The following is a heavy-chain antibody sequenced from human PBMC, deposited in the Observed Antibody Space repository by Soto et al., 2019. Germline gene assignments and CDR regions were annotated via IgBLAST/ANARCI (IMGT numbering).Heavy chain of an antibody. V-gene: IGHV3-49*03. Sequence: GESLKISCTASGFTFGDYAMSWFRQAPGKGREWVGFIRSKAYGGTTEYAASVKGRFTISRDDSKSIAHLQMNSLKTEDTAVYYCTREYYYDSSGYYYYYGMDVWGQGTTVTVSS. D-gene: IGHD3-22*01. CDR2: IRSKAYGGTT. J-gene: IGHJ6*02. CDR1: GFTFGDYA. CDR3: TREYYYDSSGYYYYYGMDV.